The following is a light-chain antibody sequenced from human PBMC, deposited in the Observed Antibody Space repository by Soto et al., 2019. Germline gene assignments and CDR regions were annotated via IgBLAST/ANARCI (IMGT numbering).Light chain of an antibody. CDR1: QSISIW. Sequence: DIPMAQSAYPLSASVGDSVTLTCRASQSISIWLAWYQQKPGKAPKILIYKASSLESGVPSRFSGSGSGTEFTLTISSLQPDDFATYYCQQYNGYSRTFGQGTKVDI. CDR3: QQYNGYSRT. CDR2: KAS. V-gene: IGKV1-5*03. J-gene: IGKJ1*01.